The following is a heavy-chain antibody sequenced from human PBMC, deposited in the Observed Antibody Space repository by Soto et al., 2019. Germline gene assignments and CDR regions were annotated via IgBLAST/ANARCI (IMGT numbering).Heavy chain of an antibody. V-gene: IGHV1-8*01. J-gene: IGHJ4*02. CDR2: MNPNSGNT. Sequence: ASVKVSCKASGYTFTSYDINWVRQATGQGLEWMGWMNPNSGNTGYAQKFQGRVTMTTDTATSTVYMELRSLRSDDTAVYYCARKGTGGHVDFWGQGTLVTVSS. CDR1: GYTFTSYD. D-gene: IGHD1-1*01. CDR3: ARKGTGGHVDF.